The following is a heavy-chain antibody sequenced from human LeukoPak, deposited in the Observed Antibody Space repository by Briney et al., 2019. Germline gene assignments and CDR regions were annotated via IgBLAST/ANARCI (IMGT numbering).Heavy chain of an antibody. V-gene: IGHV3-20*04. J-gene: IGHJ6*03. Sequence: SGGSLRLSCAASGFTFDDYGMSWVRQAPGKGLEWVSGINWNGGSTGYADSVKGRFTISRDNAKNSLYLQMNSLRAEDTALYYCARVDSYDDDYYYMDVWGKGTTVTVSS. CDR2: INWNGGST. CDR1: GFTFDDYG. CDR3: ARVDSYDDDYYYMDV. D-gene: IGHD5-18*01.